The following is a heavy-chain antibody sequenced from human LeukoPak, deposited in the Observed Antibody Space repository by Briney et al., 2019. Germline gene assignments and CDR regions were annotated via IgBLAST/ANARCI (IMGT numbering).Heavy chain of an antibody. CDR1: GGSISGSSYY. D-gene: IGHD6-6*01. Sequence: SETLSLTCTVSGGSISGSSYYWGWIRQPPGKGLEWIGSIYYSGSTYYNPSLKSRVTISVDTSKNQFSLKLSSVTAADTAVYYCARLGGYSSSSGWFDPWGQGTLVTVSS. V-gene: IGHV4-39*01. J-gene: IGHJ5*02. CDR2: IYYSGST. CDR3: ARLGGYSSSSGWFDP.